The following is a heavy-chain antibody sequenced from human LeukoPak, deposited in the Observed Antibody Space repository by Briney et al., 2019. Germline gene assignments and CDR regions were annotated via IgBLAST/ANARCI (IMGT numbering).Heavy chain of an antibody. CDR1: GFTFSSYG. CDR2: IRYDGSNK. J-gene: IGHJ4*02. CDR3: AKDALIGYYGSGTDY. V-gene: IGHV3-30*02. Sequence: PGGSLRLSCAASGFTFSSYGMHWVRQAPGKGLEWVAFIRYDGSNKYYADSVKGRFTISRDNSKNTLYLQMNSVRAEDTAVYYCAKDALIGYYGSGTDYWGQGTLVTVSS. D-gene: IGHD3-10*01.